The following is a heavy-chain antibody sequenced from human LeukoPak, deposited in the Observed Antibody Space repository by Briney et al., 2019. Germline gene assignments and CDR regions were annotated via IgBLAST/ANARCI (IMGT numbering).Heavy chain of an antibody. CDR2: INDSGRI. CDR1: GGSFSNYY. CDR3: ARRWNYGRNYYIDV. Sequence: PSETLSLTCAVYGGSFSNYYWSWIRQPPGKGLEWIGEINDSGRINCNPSLMSRVTISVDTSKNQFSLRLTSVTARDTAVYYCARRWNYGRNYYIDVWGKGATVSVSS. D-gene: IGHD1-7*01. V-gene: IGHV4-34*01. J-gene: IGHJ6*03.